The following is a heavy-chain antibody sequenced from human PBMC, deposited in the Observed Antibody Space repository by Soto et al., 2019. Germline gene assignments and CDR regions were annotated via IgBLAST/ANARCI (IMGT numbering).Heavy chain of an antibody. CDR1: GFTFSHYA. CDR2: MSSDGSNE. CDR3: AKDGSHNFDY. Sequence: QVQLVESGGGVVQPGRSLRLSCAASGFTFSHYAMHWVRQAPGKGLEWVALMSSDGSNEYYADSVKGRFTISRDNSKNTLYLQMNSLRAEDTAVYYCAKDGSHNFDYWGQGTLVTVSS. V-gene: IGHV3-30*18. D-gene: IGHD1-26*01. J-gene: IGHJ4*02.